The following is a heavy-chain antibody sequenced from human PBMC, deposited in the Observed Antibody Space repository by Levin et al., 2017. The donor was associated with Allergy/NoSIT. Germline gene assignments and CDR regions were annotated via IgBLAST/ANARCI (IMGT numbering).Heavy chain of an antibody. D-gene: IGHD3-3*01. Sequence: SETLSLTCTVSGGSISSYYWSWIRQLPGKGLEWIGYISYSGSTNYNPSLKSRVTISVDTSKNQFSLKLSSVTAADTAVYYCARNYDFWSGYSFGGFDIWGQGTMVTVSS. J-gene: IGHJ3*02. CDR1: GGSISSYY. CDR2: ISYSGST. CDR3: ARNYDFWSGYSFGGFDI. V-gene: IGHV4-59*01.